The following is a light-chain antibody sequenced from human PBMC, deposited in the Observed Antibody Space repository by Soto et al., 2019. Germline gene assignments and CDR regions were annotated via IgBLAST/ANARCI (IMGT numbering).Light chain of an antibody. V-gene: IGLV2-14*03. J-gene: IGLJ3*02. CDR2: DVN. Sequence: QSVLTQPASVSGSPGQSITISCTGAASDVGGYDAVSWYQHLPGKAPKLIIYDVNNRPSRISHRFSGSKSGNTAFLTISGLQADDEADYYCSSYTTTRIVVFGGGTKVTVL. CDR1: ASDVGGYDA. CDR3: SSYTTTRIVV.